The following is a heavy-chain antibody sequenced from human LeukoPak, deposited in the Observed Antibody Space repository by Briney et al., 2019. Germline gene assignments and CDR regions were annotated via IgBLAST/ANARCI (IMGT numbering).Heavy chain of an antibody. V-gene: IGHV1-18*01. CDR3: ARDAVATLAAAGTVPPRGHAFDI. J-gene: IGHJ3*02. D-gene: IGHD6-13*01. CDR2: ISAYNGNT. CDR1: GYTFTSFD. Sequence: ASVKVSCKASGYTFTSFDINWVRQATGQRLEWMGWISAYNGNTNYAQKLQGRVTMTTDTSTSTAYMELRSLRSDDTAVYYCARDAVATLAAAGTVPPRGHAFDIWGQGTMVTVSS.